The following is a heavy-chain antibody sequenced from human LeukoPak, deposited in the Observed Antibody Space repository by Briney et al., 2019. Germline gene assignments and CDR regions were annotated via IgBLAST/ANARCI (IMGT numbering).Heavy chain of an antibody. Sequence: ASANVSCKASGYTFTSYYMHWVRQAPGQGLECMGLINPTGGSTGYAQKFQGRVTMTRDMSTSTDYMELSSLRSEDTAIYYCARDNSVGDNAWWFDPWGQGTLVTVSS. CDR2: INPTGGST. CDR3: ARDNSVGDNAWWFDP. J-gene: IGHJ5*02. V-gene: IGHV1-46*01. D-gene: IGHD1-26*01. CDR1: GYTFTSYY.